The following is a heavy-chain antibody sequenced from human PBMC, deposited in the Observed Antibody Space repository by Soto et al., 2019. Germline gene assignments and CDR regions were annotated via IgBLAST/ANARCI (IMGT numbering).Heavy chain of an antibody. V-gene: IGHV3-23*01. CDR2: ISGSGFGT. Sequence: EVQLLESGGGLVQPGGSLRLSCAASGFTFSSYVMGWVRQAPGKGLEWVSAISGSGFGTYYADSVKGRFTISRDNSKNTLYLQMNSLRAEDTAVYYCAKCMTTVTTFPFDIWGQGTMVTVSS. J-gene: IGHJ3*02. D-gene: IGHD4-17*01. CDR1: GFTFSSYV. CDR3: AKCMTTVTTFPFDI.